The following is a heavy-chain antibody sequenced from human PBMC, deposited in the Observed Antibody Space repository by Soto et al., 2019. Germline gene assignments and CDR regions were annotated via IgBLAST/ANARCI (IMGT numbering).Heavy chain of an antibody. D-gene: IGHD6-13*01. Sequence: GGSLRLSCAASGFSVSSKYMSWVRQAPGKGLEWVSLIQSGGSTYYAGSVKGRFTISRDNSENTLYLQMNSLRAEDTAVYYCAKDRSSSWSNWFDPWGQGTLVTVSS. J-gene: IGHJ5*02. CDR1: GFSVSSKY. V-gene: IGHV3-53*01. CDR3: AKDRSSSWSNWFDP. CDR2: IQSGGST.